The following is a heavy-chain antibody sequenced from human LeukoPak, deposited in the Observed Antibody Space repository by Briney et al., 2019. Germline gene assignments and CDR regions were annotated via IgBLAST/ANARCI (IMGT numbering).Heavy chain of an antibody. CDR2: VNPNSGHT. V-gene: IGHV1-8*01. J-gene: IGHJ6*03. D-gene: IGHD1-26*01. Sequence: ASVKVSCKASGYTFTSYDINWVRQATGQGLEWMGWVNPNSGHTGFAQKFQGRVTMTRNTSISTAYMELSSLRSEDTAVYYCARGRGVVGATSPTYYYYYYMDVWGKGTTVTVSS. CDR3: ARGRGVVGATSPTYYYYYYMDV. CDR1: GYTFTSYD.